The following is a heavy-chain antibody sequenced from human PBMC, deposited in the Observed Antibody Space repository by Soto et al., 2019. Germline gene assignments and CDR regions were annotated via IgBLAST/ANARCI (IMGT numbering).Heavy chain of an antibody. D-gene: IGHD3-22*01. J-gene: IGHJ4*02. Sequence: GGSLSHSVEASKLTYSDYPRTRIRQAPGKGLEWFASIIGSGDNTYYADSVKGRFAISRDNSKSTLYLQMNSLRGDDAAMYYCATDPNFYDDSAYYTSRWFAKWGQGTQVTVSS. CDR2: IIGSGDNT. CDR1: KLTYSDYP. V-gene: IGHV3-23*01. CDR3: ATDPNFYDDSAYYTSRWFAK.